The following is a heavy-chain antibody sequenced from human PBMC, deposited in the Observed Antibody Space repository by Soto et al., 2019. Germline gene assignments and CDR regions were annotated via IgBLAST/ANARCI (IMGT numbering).Heavy chain of an antibody. Sequence: GGSLRLSCAASGFTFSSYGMHWVRQAPGKGLEWVAVIWYDGSNKYYADSVKGRFTISRDNSKNTLYLQMNSLRAEDTAVYYCALTRSNSAGGYGLSFDYWGQGTLVTVSS. V-gene: IGHV3-33*01. J-gene: IGHJ4*02. CDR3: ALTRSNSAGGYGLSFDY. D-gene: IGHD5-12*01. CDR1: GFTFSSYG. CDR2: IWYDGSNK.